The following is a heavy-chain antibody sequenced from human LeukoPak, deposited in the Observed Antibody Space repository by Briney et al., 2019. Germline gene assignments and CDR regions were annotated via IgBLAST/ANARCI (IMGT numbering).Heavy chain of an antibody. CDR2: IEKDAREK. Sequence: PAGSLSLTCVASGFTISHYCLTWVRQAPGKGLEWVANIEKDAREKTYVYSVKGRFTIARDNAKNSILLQRNSLRVEDMDIYYCVRDGGTDWYDPWGQGTLVSVSS. V-gene: IGHV3-7*01. CDR1: GFTISHYC. D-gene: IGHD2-15*01. CDR3: VRDGGTDWYDP. J-gene: IGHJ5*02.